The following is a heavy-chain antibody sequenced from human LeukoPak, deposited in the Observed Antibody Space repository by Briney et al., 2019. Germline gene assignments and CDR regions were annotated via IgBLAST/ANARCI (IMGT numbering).Heavy chain of an antibody. Sequence: GGSLRLSCAASGFTFSSYTMNWVRQAPGKGLEWVSYISSSSSTIYYAGSVQGRFTISRDNAKNSPYLQMNSLRAEDTAVYYCARASYDSSGYYLGAGARADYWGQGTLVTVSS. J-gene: IGHJ4*02. CDR1: GFTFSSYT. CDR3: ARASYDSSGYYLGAGARADY. CDR2: ISSSSSTI. D-gene: IGHD3-22*01. V-gene: IGHV3-48*01.